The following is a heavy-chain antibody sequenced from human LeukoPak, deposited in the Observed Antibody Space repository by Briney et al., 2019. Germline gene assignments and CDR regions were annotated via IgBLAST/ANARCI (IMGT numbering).Heavy chain of an antibody. V-gene: IGHV1-2*02. D-gene: IGHD2-2*02. J-gene: IGHJ5*02. CDR3: ARDPGYCSSTSCCTQAGTVPWFDP. CDR1: GYTFTGYY. Sequence: ASVKVSCKASGYTFTGYYMHWVRQAPGQGLEWMGWINPNSGGTNYAQKFQGRVTMTRDTSISTAYMELSRLRSADTAVYYCARDPGYCSSTSCCTQAGTVPWFDPWGQGTLVTVSS. CDR2: INPNSGGT.